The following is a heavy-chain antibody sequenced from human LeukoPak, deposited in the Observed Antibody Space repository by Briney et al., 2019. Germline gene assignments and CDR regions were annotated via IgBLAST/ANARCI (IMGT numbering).Heavy chain of an antibody. CDR2: INTNNGNP. J-gene: IGHJ6*03. V-gene: IGHV7-4-1*02. CDR3: ARQLGPFSPHYYFYMDV. CDR1: GYTFTRYA. Sequence: ASGKVSCKASGYTFTRYALNWVRQAPGQELEWMGWINTNNGNPTYAQAFTGRFVFSLDISVSTAYLQISNLKADDTAVYYCARQLGPFSPHYYFYMDVWGKGTTVAISS. D-gene: IGHD3-16*01.